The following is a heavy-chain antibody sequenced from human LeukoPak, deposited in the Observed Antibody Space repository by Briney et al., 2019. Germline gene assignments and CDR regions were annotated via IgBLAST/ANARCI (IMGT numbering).Heavy chain of an antibody. V-gene: IGHV4-30-2*01. Sequence: PSETLSLTCAVSGGSISSGGYSWSWIRQPPGKGLEWIGYIYHSGSTYYNPSLKSRVTISVDRSKNQFSLKLSSVTAADTAVYYCARAYCSSTSCPHWGQGTLVTVSS. J-gene: IGHJ4*02. CDR1: GGSISSGGYS. CDR3: ARAYCSSTSCPH. CDR2: IYHSGST. D-gene: IGHD2-2*01.